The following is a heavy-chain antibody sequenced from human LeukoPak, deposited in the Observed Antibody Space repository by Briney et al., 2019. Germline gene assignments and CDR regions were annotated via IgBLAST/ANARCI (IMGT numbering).Heavy chain of an antibody. D-gene: IGHD1-26*01. CDR2: INSDGSST. J-gene: IGHJ4*02. CDR1: GFTFSNYW. Sequence: GGSLRLSCAASGFTFSNYWMHWVRQTPGKGLVWVSHINSDGSSTTYADSVKGRFTISRDNAKNTLYPQMNSLTAEDTAVYYCARGGVLVGFDYWGQGTLVTVSS. V-gene: IGHV3-74*01. CDR3: ARGGVLVGFDY.